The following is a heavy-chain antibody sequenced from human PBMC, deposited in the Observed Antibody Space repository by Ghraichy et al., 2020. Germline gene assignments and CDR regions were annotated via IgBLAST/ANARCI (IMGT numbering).Heavy chain of an antibody. D-gene: IGHD4-23*01. CDR1: GFTFSSYS. V-gene: IGHV3-48*02. CDR3: ARGSTVVRFYYYDGMDV. J-gene: IGHJ6*02. CDR2: ITSSSRTR. Sequence: GESLNISCVGSGFTFSSYSMNWVRQSPGKDLEWVSYITSSSRTRFYADSVKGRFTISRDNAQNSLYLQMNSLRDEDTAVYYCARGSTVVRFYYYDGMDVWGQGTTVTVSS.